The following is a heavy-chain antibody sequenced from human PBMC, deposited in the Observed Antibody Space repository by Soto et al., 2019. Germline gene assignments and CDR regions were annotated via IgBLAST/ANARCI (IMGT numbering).Heavy chain of an antibody. CDR3: ARGGYYYDSSGYLPSDH. D-gene: IGHD3-22*01. J-gene: IGHJ4*02. V-gene: IGHV3-23*01. CDR2: IGGRGSST. Sequence: PGGSLRLSCAASGFTLWNYAMSWVRQAPGKGLEWVSAIGGRGSSTYYADSMKGRFTISRDNAKNSLYLQMNSLRAEDTAVYYCARGGYYYDSSGYLPSDHWGQGTLVTVSS. CDR1: GFTLWNYA.